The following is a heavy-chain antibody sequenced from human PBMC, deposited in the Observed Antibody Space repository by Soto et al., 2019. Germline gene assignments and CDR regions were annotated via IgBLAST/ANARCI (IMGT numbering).Heavy chain of an antibody. CDR3: TIGSWSGEVCDI. V-gene: IGHV1-69*02. D-gene: IGHD2-21*01. J-gene: IGHJ3*02. CDR2: IIPMLGVR. Sequence: QVQLVQSGAEVKKPGSSVKVSCKDSGGTFSTYSMFWVRQAPGQGLEWMGRIIPMLGVRNYAQRFQDRVTIIANKSTSTVHMELSSLRFEDTALYYCTIGSWSGEVCDIWGQGTMVTVSS. CDR1: GGTFSTYS.